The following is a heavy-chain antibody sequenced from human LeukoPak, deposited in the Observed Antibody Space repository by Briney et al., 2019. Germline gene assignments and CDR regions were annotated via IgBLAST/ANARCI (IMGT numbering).Heavy chain of an antibody. V-gene: IGHV4-59*01. J-gene: IGHJ4*02. Sequence: PSETLSLTCTVSGGSISSYYWSWIRQPPGKGLEWIGYIYYSGSTNYNPALKSRVTISVDTSKNQFSLKLSSVTAADTAVYYCGRGGQWGPWYYFDYWGQETLVTVSS. CDR3: GRGGQWGPWYYFDY. CDR1: GGSISSYY. CDR2: IYYSGST. D-gene: IGHD6-19*01.